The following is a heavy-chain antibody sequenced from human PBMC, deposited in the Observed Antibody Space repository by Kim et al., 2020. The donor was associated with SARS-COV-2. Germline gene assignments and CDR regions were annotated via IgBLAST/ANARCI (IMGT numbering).Heavy chain of an antibody. V-gene: IGHV3-30*18. CDR2: ISYDGSNK. Sequence: GSLRLSCAASGFTFSSYGMHWVRQAPGKGLEWVAVISYDGSNKYYADSVKGRFTISRDNSKNTLYLQMNSLRAEDTAVYYCAKESGGDDSSGYCDYWGQGTLVTVSS. D-gene: IGHD3-22*01. CDR3: AKESGGDDSSGYCDY. CDR1: GFTFSSYG. J-gene: IGHJ4*02.